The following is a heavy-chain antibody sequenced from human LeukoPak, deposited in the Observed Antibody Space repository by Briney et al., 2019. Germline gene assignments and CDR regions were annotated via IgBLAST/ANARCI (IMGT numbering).Heavy chain of an antibody. CDR3: ARVVYPGIAATRAFDY. J-gene: IGHJ4*02. CDR1: GYTFTGYY. V-gene: IGHV1-2*02. Sequence: ASVKVSCKASGYTFTGYYMHWVRQAPGQGLEWMGWINPNSGGTNYAQKFQGRVTMTRDTSISTAYMELSRLRSDDTAVYYYARVVYPGIAATRAFDYWGQGTLVTVSS. D-gene: IGHD6-13*01. CDR2: INPNSGGT.